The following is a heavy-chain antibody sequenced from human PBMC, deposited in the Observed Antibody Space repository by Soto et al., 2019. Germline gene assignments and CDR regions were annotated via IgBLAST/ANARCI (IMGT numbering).Heavy chain of an antibody. V-gene: IGHV1-18*04. Sequence: GSVKVSCKASGYTFTSYGISWVRQAPGQGLEWMGWISAYNGNTNYAQKLQGRVTMTTDTSTSTAYMELRSLRSDDTAVYYCARDIVATDYYYYGMDVWGQGTTVTVSS. CDR3: ARDIVATDYYYYGMDV. J-gene: IGHJ6*02. CDR1: GYTFTSYG. CDR2: ISAYNGNT. D-gene: IGHD5-12*01.